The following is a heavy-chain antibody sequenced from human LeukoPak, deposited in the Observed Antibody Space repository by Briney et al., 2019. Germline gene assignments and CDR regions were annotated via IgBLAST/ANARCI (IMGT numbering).Heavy chain of an antibody. CDR1: GFTFSNYG. CDR2: ISYDGSNK. V-gene: IGHV3-30*18. Sequence: GGSLRLPCAASGFTFSNYGMHWVRQAPGKGLEWVAFISYDGSNKYYADSVKGRFTISRDNSKNTLYLQMNSLRAEDTAVYYCAKDGFTAAAGDFDYWGQGTLVTVSS. CDR3: AKDGFTAAAGDFDY. J-gene: IGHJ4*02. D-gene: IGHD6-13*01.